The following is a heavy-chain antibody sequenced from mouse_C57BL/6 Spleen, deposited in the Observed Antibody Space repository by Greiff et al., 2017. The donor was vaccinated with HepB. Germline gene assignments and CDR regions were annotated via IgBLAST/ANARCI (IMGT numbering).Heavy chain of an antibody. V-gene: IGHV1-22*01. CDR2: INPNNGGT. CDR3: ARCGYYDGTVDY. D-gene: IGHD1-1*01. Sequence: EVQLQQSGPELVKPGASVKMSCKASGYTFTDYNMHWVKQSHGKSLEWIGYINPNNGGTSYNQKFKGKATLTVNKSSSTAYMELRSLTSEDSAVYYCARCGYYDGTVDYWGQGTTLTVSA. J-gene: IGHJ2*01. CDR1: GYTFTDYN.